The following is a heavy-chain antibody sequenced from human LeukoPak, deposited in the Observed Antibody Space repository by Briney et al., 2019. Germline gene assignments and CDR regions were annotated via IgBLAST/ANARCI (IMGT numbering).Heavy chain of an antibody. CDR1: GFTFDDYG. D-gene: IGHD6-19*01. Sequence: GGSLRLSCAASGFTFDDYGMTWVRQVPGKGLELVSGINWNGGTTGYAGSVKGRFTISRDNAKNSLYLQMNSLRAEDTALYHCARAYSNGGYFYYYMDVWGKGTTVTVSS. CDR3: ARAYSNGGYFYYYMDV. V-gene: IGHV3-20*01. CDR2: INWNGGTT. J-gene: IGHJ6*03.